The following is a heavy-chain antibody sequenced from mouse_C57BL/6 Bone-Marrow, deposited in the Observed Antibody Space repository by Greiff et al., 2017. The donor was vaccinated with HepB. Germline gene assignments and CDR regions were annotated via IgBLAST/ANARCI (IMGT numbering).Heavy chain of an antibody. CDR2: IYPGGGYT. D-gene: IGHD2-4*01. V-gene: IGHV1-63*01. CDR3: ARRGYYDYDVPWYFDV. CDR1: GYTFTNYW. Sequence: QVQLQQSGAELVRPGTSVKMSCKASGYTFTNYWIGWAKQRPGHGLEWIGDIYPGGGYTNYNEKFKGKATLTADKSSSTAYMQFSSLTSEDSAIYYCARRGYYDYDVPWYFDVWGTGTTVTVSS. J-gene: IGHJ1*03.